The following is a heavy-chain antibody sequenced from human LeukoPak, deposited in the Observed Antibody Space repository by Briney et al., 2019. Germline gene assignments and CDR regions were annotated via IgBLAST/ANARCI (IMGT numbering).Heavy chain of an antibody. Sequence: ASVKVSCKASGGTFSSYAISWVRQAPGQGLEWMGGIIPIFGTANYAQKFQGRVTITTDESTSTAYMELSSLRSEDTAVYYCARVADYYGSSGLQFDYWGQGTLVTVSS. V-gene: IGHV1-69*05. CDR3: ARVADYYGSSGLQFDY. J-gene: IGHJ4*02. CDR2: IIPIFGTA. CDR1: GGTFSSYA. D-gene: IGHD3-22*01.